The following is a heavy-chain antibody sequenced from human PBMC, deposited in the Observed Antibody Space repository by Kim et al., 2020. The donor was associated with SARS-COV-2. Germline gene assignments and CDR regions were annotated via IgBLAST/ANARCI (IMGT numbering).Heavy chain of an antibody. V-gene: IGHV5-10-1*01. CDR3: ARHVGSTSAFDF. J-gene: IGHJ3*01. Sequence: GESLQISCKASGYRFSSHWISWVRQMPGKGLEWMGKSDPVDSYSVYSPSLQGRATISIDLSISTVFMQWTTLEVSDTAIYFCARHVGSTSAFDFWGQGTLVTVSS. D-gene: IGHD2-2*01. CDR1: GYRFSSHW. CDR2: SDPVDSYS.